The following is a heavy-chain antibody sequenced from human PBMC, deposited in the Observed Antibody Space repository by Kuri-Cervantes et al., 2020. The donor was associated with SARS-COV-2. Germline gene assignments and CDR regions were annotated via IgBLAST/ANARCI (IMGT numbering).Heavy chain of an antibody. CDR1: GFTFSGSA. Sequence: GGSLRLSCAASGFTFSGSAMYWVRQPFEKGLEWVGRIRSKTNNYATSYAASLRGRFTISRDDSKNTAYLQMNSLRTEDTALYYYYTLIGVSATAYDDYRGQGTLVTVSS. J-gene: IGHJ4*02. D-gene: IGHD3-3*01. CDR2: IRSKTNNYAT. CDR3: YTLIGVSATAYDDY. V-gene: IGHV3-73*01.